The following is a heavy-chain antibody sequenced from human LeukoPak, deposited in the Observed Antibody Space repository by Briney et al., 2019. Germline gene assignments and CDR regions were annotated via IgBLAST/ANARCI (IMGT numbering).Heavy chain of an antibody. CDR2: IYTSGST. D-gene: IGHD3-22*01. Sequence: SETLSLTCTVSGGSINSYYWSWIRQPAGKGLEWIGRIYTSGSTNYNPSLKSRVTMSVDTSKNQFSLKLSSVTAADTAVYYCARHSAMIVGWVDWYFDLWGRGTLVTVSS. CDR3: ARHSAMIVGWVDWYFDL. CDR1: GGSINSYY. J-gene: IGHJ2*01. V-gene: IGHV4-4*07.